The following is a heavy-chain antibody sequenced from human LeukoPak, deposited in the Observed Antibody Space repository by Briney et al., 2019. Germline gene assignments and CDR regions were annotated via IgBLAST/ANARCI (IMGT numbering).Heavy chain of an antibody. CDR1: GFTFSAYW. Sequence: PGGSLRLSCAASGFTFSAYWMHSVREAPGKGLVWVSHISTDGSSTRYAASVKGRFTISRDNAKNTLSLQMNSLRAEDTAVYYCARDLWAGSYWGQGILVTVSS. V-gene: IGHV3-74*01. CDR2: ISTDGSST. D-gene: IGHD1-26*01. CDR3: ARDLWAGSY. J-gene: IGHJ4*02.